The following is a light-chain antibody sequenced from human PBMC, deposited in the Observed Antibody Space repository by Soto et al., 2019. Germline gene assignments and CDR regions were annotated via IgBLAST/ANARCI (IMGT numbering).Light chain of an antibody. Sequence: QSALTQPASVSGSPGQSITISCTGSSSDVGAYNYVSWYQQHPGKAARLMIYEVTNRPSGVSNRFSGSKSGNTASLTISGLRAEDEAYYYCSSYTSGSTLVVFGGGTKLTVL. CDR3: SSYTSGSTLVV. V-gene: IGLV2-14*01. CDR2: EVT. J-gene: IGLJ2*01. CDR1: SSDVGAYNY.